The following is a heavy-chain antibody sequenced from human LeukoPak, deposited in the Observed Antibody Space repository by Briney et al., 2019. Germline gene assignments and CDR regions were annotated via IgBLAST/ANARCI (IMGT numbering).Heavy chain of an antibody. V-gene: IGHV4-59*13. J-gene: IGHJ4*02. D-gene: IGHD2-15*01. CDR3: ARSVVAATETFDY. CDR2: IYYSGST. CDR1: GGSISSYY. Sequence: KASETLSLTCTDSGGSISSYYWSWIRQRPGKGLEWIGYIYYSGSTNYNPSLKSRVTISVDTSKNQFSLKLSSVTAADTAVYYCARSVVAATETFDYWGQGTLVTVSS.